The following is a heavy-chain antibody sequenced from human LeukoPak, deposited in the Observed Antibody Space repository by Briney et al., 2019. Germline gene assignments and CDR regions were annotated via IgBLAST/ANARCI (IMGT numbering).Heavy chain of an antibody. Sequence: ASVKVSSKASGYTFTGYYLHWVRQAPGQGLEWMGWINPNSGVTHYAQKFQGRVTMTRDTSISTAYMELSSLRSDDTAVYYCSREDFWGQGTLVTVSS. V-gene: IGHV1-2*02. CDR2: INPNSGVT. CDR3: SREDF. CDR1: GYTFTGYY. J-gene: IGHJ4*02.